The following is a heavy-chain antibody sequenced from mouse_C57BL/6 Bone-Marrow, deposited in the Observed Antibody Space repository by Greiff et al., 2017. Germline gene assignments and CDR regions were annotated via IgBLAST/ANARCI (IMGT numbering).Heavy chain of an antibody. J-gene: IGHJ3*01. CDR2: IHPNSGST. D-gene: IGHD4-1*01. CDR1: GYTFTSYW. V-gene: IGHV1-64*01. Sequence: QVQLQQPGAELVKPGASVKLSCKASGYTFTSYWMHWVKQRPGQGLEWIGMIHPNSGSTNYNEKFKSQATLTVDKSSSTAYMQLSSLPSEDSAVYYCARSRLTGPFAYWGQGTLVTVSA. CDR3: ARSRLTGPFAY.